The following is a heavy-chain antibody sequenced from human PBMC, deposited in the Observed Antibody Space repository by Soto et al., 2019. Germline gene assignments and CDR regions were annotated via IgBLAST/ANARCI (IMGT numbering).Heavy chain of an antibody. V-gene: IGHV4-61*01. CDR1: GGSVSSGSYY. J-gene: IGHJ6*02. CDR2: IYYSGST. CDR3: ARDQIYSYGYPTVYYYYGMDV. Sequence: SETLSLTXTVSGGSVSSGSYYWSWIRQPPGKGLEWIGYIYYSGSTNYNPSLKSRVTISVDTSKNQFSLKLSTVTAADTAVYYCARDQIYSYGYPTVYYYYGMDVWGQGTTVTVSS. D-gene: IGHD5-18*01.